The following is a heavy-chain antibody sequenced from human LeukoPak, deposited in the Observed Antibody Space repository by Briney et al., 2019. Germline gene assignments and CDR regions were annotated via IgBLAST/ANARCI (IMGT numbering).Heavy chain of an antibody. CDR1: GFTFSNAW. Sequence: GGSLRLSCAASGFTFSNAWMSWVRQAPGKGLEWVGRIKSKTDGGTTDYAAPVKGRFTISRDDSKNTLYLQMNSLKTEDTAVYYCTTGQQPIEYYYYGMDVWGQGTTVTVSS. J-gene: IGHJ6*02. V-gene: IGHV3-15*01. D-gene: IGHD6-13*01. CDR3: TTGQQPIEYYYYGMDV. CDR2: IKSKTDGGTT.